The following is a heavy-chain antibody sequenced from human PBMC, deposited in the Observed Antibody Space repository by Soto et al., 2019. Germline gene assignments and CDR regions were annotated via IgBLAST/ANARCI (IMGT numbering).Heavy chain of an antibody. CDR1: GFTLSNYA. CDR2: ITGDGVSI. J-gene: IGHJ2*01. V-gene: IGHV3-23*01. Sequence: EVQLLESGGGLVQPGGSLRLSCAASGFTLSNYAMSWVRQAPGKGLEWVSGITGDGVSIFYADSVKGRFTISTDNSKNTLDLQMNSLRVEDTAVYYWAKDWWGVTPFWYFDLWGRGTPVTVSS. D-gene: IGHD2-15*01. CDR3: AKDWWGVTPFWYFDL.